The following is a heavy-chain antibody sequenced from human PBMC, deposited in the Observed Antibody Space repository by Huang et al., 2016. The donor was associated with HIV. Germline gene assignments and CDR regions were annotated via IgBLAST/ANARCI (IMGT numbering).Heavy chain of an antibody. CDR3: ARDLGTTVVPDGMDV. CDR2: INPSYGYT. J-gene: IGHJ6*02. Sequence: QVQLVQSGAEVKKPGASVKVSCRASGYTFISYGITWVRQAPGQVLEWMGWINPSYGYTNYAQQFQGRVTMTTDTSTNTVYMEVRSLRSDDTAVYYCARDLGTTVVPDGMDVWGQGTTVTVSS. V-gene: IGHV1-18*04. CDR1: GYTFISYG. D-gene: IGHD4-17*01.